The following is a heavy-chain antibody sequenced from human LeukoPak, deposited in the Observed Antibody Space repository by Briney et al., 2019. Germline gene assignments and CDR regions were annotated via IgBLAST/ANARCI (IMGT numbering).Heavy chain of an antibody. CDR3: ARAEGWSLYDY. D-gene: IGHD2-8*01. CDR2: INNDGSRI. CDR1: GFTFSSYW. V-gene: IGHV3-74*01. J-gene: IGHJ4*02. Sequence: GGSPRLSCAASGFTFSSYWMHWVRQVPGKGLVWVSRINNDGSRISYADSVKGRFTISRDNAKNTLYLLMNSLRADDTAVYYCARAEGWSLYDYWGQGTLVTVSS.